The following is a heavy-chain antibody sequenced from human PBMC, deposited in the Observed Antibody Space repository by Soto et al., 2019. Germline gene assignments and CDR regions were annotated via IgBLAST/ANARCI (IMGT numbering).Heavy chain of an antibody. CDR2: IYYSGST. D-gene: IGHD2-15*01. CDR1: GGSISSGGYY. CDR3: ARDGGLAGNCSGGSCYSWYFDL. J-gene: IGHJ2*01. Sequence: QVQLQESGPGLVKPSQTLSLTCTVSGGSISSGGYYWSWIRQHPGKGLEWIGYIYYSGSTYYNPSLTRRVPIPVDTSKHQFSRKLSSVTAADTAVYYCARDGGLAGNCSGGSCYSWYFDLWGRGTLVTVSS. V-gene: IGHV4-31*03.